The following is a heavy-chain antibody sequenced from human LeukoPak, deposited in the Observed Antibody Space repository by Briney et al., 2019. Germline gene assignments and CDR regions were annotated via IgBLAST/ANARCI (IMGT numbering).Heavy chain of an antibody. V-gene: IGHV3-48*02. J-gene: IGHJ4*02. CDR3: ARDLLGGDGSGHDY. D-gene: IGHD3-22*01. CDR1: GFTFSSYS. CDR2: ISSSSSTI. Sequence: PGGSLRLSCAASGFTFSSYSMNWVRQAPGKGLGWVSYISSSSSTIYYADSVKGRFTISRDNAKNSLYLQMNSLRDEDTAVYYCARDLLGGDGSGHDYWGQGTLVTVSS.